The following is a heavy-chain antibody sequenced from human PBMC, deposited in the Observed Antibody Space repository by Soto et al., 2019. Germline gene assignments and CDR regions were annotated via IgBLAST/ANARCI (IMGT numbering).Heavy chain of an antibody. V-gene: IGHV4-59*01. J-gene: IGHJ4*02. CDR3: AREVAAGSGFDY. CDR1: GGSISSYY. Sequence: SETLSLTCTVSGGSISSYYWSWIRQPPGKGLEWIGYIYYSGSTNYNPSLKSRVTISVDTSKNQFSLKLSSVTAADTAVYYCAREVAAGSGFDYWGQGTLVTVSS. D-gene: IGHD6-13*01. CDR2: IYYSGST.